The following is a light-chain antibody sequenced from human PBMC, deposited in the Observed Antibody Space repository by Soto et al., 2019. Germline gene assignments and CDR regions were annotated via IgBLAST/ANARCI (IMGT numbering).Light chain of an antibody. V-gene: IGKV1-5*03. CDR3: QQYNSYWT. CDR2: KAS. J-gene: IGKJ1*01. CDR1: QSISSW. Sequence: DIQMTQSPSTLSASVGDRVTITCRASQSISSWLAWYQQKPGKAPKLLIYKASSLESGVPSRFSGSGSGTEFTPTISSLQPDDFATYYCQQYNSYWTFAQGTKVEIK.